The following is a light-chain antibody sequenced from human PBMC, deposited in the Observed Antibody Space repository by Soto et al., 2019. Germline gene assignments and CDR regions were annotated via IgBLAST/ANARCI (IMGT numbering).Light chain of an antibody. CDR1: QSVSSSY. CDR3: QHYGSSPPVT. CDR2: GAS. Sequence: IVFTQPPGTLSLSPGERATLSCRASQSVSSSYLAWYQQQPGQAPRLLIYGASSRATGIPDRFSGSGSGTDFTLTISRMETEDFAVYFCQHYGSSPPVTFGQGTRLEI. V-gene: IGKV3-20*01. J-gene: IGKJ5*01.